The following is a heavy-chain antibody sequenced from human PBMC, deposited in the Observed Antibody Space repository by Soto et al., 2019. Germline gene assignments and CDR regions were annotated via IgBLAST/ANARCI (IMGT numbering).Heavy chain of an antibody. Sequence: HPGGSLRLSCAASGFAFSSEWMHWVRQAPGKGLVWVSRIDPYDTGITYADSVKGRFTISRDNAKNTLYLQMNSLRAEDTAVYYCTSDTFGARDSWGQGTLVTVS. V-gene: IGHV3-74*01. CDR3: TSDTFGARDS. CDR1: GFAFSSEW. CDR2: IDPYDTGI. J-gene: IGHJ4*02. D-gene: IGHD2-15*01.